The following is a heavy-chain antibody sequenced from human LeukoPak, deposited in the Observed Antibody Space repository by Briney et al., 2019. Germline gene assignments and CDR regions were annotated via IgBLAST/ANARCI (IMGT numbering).Heavy chain of an antibody. Sequence: ASVKVSCKASGYTFTSYGISWVRQAPGQGLEWMGWINPNSGGTNYAQKFQGRVTMTRDTSISTAYMELSRLRSDDTAVYYCARGPLIRMGGGGYYYFDYWGQGTLVTVSS. D-gene: IGHD5-24*01. V-gene: IGHV1-2*02. CDR1: GYTFTSYG. CDR3: ARGPLIRMGGGGYYYFDY. CDR2: INPNSGGT. J-gene: IGHJ4*02.